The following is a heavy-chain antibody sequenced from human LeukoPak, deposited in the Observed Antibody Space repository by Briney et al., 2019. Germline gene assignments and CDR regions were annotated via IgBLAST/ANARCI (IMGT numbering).Heavy chain of an antibody. Sequence: SETLSLTCAVYGGSFSGYYWSWIRQPPGKGLEWIGEINHSGSTNYNPSLKSRVTISVDTSKSQFSLKLSSVTAADTAVYYCAKDYGGNSHDAFDIWGQGTMVTVSS. CDR3: AKDYGGNSHDAFDI. V-gene: IGHV4-34*01. CDR2: INHSGST. CDR1: GGSFSGYY. J-gene: IGHJ3*02. D-gene: IGHD4-23*01.